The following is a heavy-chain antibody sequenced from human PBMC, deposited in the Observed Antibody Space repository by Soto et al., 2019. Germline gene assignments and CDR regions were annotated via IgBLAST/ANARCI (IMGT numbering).Heavy chain of an antibody. CDR1: GFTFSSYD. Sequence: GGSLRLSCAASGFTFSSYDMHWVRQATGKGLEWVSAIGTAGDTYYPGSVKGRFTISRENAKNSLYLQMNSLRAGDTAVYYCARDRRIPASPGYYYYRMDVWGQGTKVTVSS. CDR3: ARDRRIPASPGYYYYRMDV. D-gene: IGHD6-6*01. CDR2: IGTAGDT. J-gene: IGHJ6*02. V-gene: IGHV3-13*01.